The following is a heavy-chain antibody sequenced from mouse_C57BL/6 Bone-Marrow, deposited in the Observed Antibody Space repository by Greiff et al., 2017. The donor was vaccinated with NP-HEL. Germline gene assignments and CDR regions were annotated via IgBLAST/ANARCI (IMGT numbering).Heavy chain of an antibody. CDR3: AKNGYYYGSAMDY. J-gene: IGHJ4*01. Sequence: EVQLQQSGPVLVKPGAPVKMSCKASGYTFTDYYMNWVKQSHGKSLEWIGVINPYNGGTSYNQKFKGKATLTVDKSSSTAYMELNSLTSEDSAVYYCAKNGYYYGSAMDYWGQGTSVTVSS. CDR2: INPYNGGT. CDR1: GYTFTDYY. V-gene: IGHV1-19*01. D-gene: IGHD1-1*01.